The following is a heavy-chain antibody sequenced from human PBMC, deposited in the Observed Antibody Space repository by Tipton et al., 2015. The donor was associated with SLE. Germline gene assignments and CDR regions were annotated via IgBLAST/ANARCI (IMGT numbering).Heavy chain of an antibody. V-gene: IGHV4-34*01. Sequence: TLSLTCAVYGGSFSGYYWGWIRQPPGKGLDWIGSMYYSGTTGGSNYYNPSLKSRVTISLDTSKNQFSLKLSSVTAADTAVYYCARALNNGWRLGDRFDPWGQGTLVTVSS. D-gene: IGHD5-24*01. CDR3: ARALNNGWRLGDRFDP. CDR2: MYYSGTTGGSN. J-gene: IGHJ5*02. CDR1: GGSFSGYY.